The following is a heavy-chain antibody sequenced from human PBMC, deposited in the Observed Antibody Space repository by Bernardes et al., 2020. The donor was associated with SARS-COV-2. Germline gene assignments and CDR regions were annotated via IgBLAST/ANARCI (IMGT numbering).Heavy chain of an antibody. CDR2: ISADSVNT. J-gene: IGHJ5*02. V-gene: IGHV1-18*01. D-gene: IGHD5-18*01. CDR1: GYTFTSSG. Sequence: AYVKVSCKASGYTFTSSGISWVRQAPCQGLEWMGWISADSVNTDYAEKFQGRVTMTTDTSTSTAYMELRRLRSDDTAVYYCATVVGYTYGGGWFDPWGQGTLVIVSS. CDR3: ATVVGYTYGGGWFDP.